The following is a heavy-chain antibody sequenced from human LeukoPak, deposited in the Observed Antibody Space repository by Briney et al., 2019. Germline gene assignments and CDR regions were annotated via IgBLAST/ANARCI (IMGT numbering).Heavy chain of an antibody. CDR2: ISGSGGST. J-gene: IGHJ3*02. CDR3: AKDRIPLYYGSGRYDAFDI. D-gene: IGHD3-10*01. Sequence: GGSLRLSCAASGFTFSSYAMSWVRQAPGKGLEWVSAISGSGGSTYYADSVKGRFTISRDNSKNTLYLQMNSLRAEDTAVYYCAKDRIPLYYGSGRYDAFDIWGQGTMVTVSS. V-gene: IGHV3-23*01. CDR1: GFTFSSYA.